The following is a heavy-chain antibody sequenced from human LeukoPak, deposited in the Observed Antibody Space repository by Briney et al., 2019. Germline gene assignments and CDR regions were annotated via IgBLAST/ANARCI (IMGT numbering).Heavy chain of an antibody. CDR1: GFTFDDYA. CDR3: ARDRLYYYDSSGKFDY. CDR2: ISWNSGSI. D-gene: IGHD3-22*01. V-gene: IGHV3-9*01. Sequence: PGGSLRLSCAASGFTFDDYAMHWVRQAPGKGLEWVSGISWNSGSIGYADSVKGRFTISRDNAKNSLYLQMNSLRAEDTAVYYCARDRLYYYDSSGKFDYWGQGTLVTVSS. J-gene: IGHJ4*02.